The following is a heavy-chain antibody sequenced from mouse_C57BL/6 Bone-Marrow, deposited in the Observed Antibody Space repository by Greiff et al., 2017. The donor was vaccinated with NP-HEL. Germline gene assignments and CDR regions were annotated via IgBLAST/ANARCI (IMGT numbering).Heavy chain of an antibody. V-gene: IGHV14-4*01. CDR1: GFNIKDDY. Sequence: EVKLQQSGAELVRPGASVKLSCTASGFNIKDDYMHWVKQRPEQGLEWIGWIDPENGDTDYASKFQGKATITADTSSNTAYLQLSSLTSEDTAVYYCTTDWYFDVWGTGTTVTVSS. J-gene: IGHJ1*03. CDR3: TTDWYFDV. CDR2: IDPENGDT.